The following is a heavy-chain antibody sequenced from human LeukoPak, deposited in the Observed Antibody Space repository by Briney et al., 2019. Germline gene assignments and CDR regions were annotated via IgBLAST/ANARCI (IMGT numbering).Heavy chain of an antibody. V-gene: IGHV3-66*04. D-gene: IGHD3-10*01. CDR1: GFTASRNY. J-gene: IGHJ4*02. CDR3: ARQGSGGSFDY. CDR2: IYSGNTT. Sequence: TGGSLRLSCAASGFTASRNYMSWVRQAPGKGLEWVSVIYSGNTTYYADSVKGRFTISRDNSKNTLYLQMNSLRAEDTAVYYCARQGSGGSFDYWGQGSLVTVSS.